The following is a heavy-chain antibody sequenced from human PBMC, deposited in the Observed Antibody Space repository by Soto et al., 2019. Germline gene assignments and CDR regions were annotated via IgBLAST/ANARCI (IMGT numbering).Heavy chain of an antibody. CDR1: GGSISSYY. D-gene: IGHD3-22*01. Sequence: SETLSLTCTVSGGSISSYYWSWIRQPPGKGLEWIGYIYYSGSTNYNPSLKSRVTISVDTSKNQFSLKLSSVTAADTAVYYCARSPLENSSGYYPAPGMDVWGQGTTVTVSS. CDR2: IYYSGST. J-gene: IGHJ6*02. V-gene: IGHV4-59*01. CDR3: ARSPLENSSGYYPAPGMDV.